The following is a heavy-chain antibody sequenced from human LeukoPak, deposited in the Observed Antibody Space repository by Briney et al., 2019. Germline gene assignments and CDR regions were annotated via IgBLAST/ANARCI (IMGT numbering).Heavy chain of an antibody. CDR2: IYYSGST. Sequence: SETLSHTCTVSGDSTSSDRYYGGWVRQPPGKGLEWIGNIYYSGSTYYNPSLKSRVTMSVDTSKNQFFLKLNSVTAADTAVYYCARGRPYSGGYHLDYWGQGTLVTVSA. J-gene: IGHJ4*02. CDR1: GDSTSSDRYY. V-gene: IGHV4-39*01. CDR3: ARGRPYSGGYHLDY. D-gene: IGHD1-26*01.